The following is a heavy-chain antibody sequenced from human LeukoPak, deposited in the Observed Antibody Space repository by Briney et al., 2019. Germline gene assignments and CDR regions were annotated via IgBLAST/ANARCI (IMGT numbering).Heavy chain of an antibody. D-gene: IGHD3-22*01. CDR2: IILIHGIS. CDR3: AVYYYDSSGYWPYYYYYYGMDV. J-gene: IGHJ6*02. CDR1: GGTFSSYA. V-gene: IGHV1-69*04. Sequence: ASVKVSCKVSGGTFSSYAFSWVRQAPGQGLEWMGRIILIHGISNYAQKFQGRVTITADESTSTAYMELSSLRSEDTAVYYCAVYYYDSSGYWPYYYYYYGMDVWGQGTTVTVSS.